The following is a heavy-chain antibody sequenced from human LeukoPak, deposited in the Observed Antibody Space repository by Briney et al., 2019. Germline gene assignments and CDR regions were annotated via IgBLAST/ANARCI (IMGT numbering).Heavy chain of an antibody. CDR3: ARDGHDNGDYVGWFDP. CDR2: IYYSGST. V-gene: IGHV4-39*02. Sequence: SETLSLTCSVSGGSVSSSSYYWGWIRQPPGKGLEWIGSIYYSGSTYYNPSLKSRVTISVDTSQNQSSLKLSSVTAADTAVYYCARDGHDNGDYVGWFDPWGQGTLVTVSS. D-gene: IGHD4-17*01. J-gene: IGHJ5*02. CDR1: GGSVSSSSYY.